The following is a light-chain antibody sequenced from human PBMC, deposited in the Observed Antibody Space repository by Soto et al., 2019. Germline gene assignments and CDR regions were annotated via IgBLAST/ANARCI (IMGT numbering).Light chain of an antibody. CDR2: GAS. Sequence: EIVMTHSPATLSVFPGERATLSCRASQSVSSNLAWYQQKPGQAPRLLIYGASTRATGIPARFSGSGSGTEFTLTITGLQSEDFAVYYCQQYNNWPWTFGQGTKVDI. J-gene: IGKJ1*01. CDR1: QSVSSN. V-gene: IGKV3-15*01. CDR3: QQYNNWPWT.